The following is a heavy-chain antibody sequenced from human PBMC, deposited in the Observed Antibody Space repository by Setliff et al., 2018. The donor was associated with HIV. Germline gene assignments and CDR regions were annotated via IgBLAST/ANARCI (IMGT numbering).Heavy chain of an antibody. CDR3: ARALGIGGWYFDL. CDR1: GGSIRSSNW. D-gene: IGHD7-27*01. V-gene: IGHV4-4*02. CDR2: IYHSGTM. Sequence: LSLTCAVSGGSIRSSNWWSWVRQPPGKGLEWIGEIYHSGTMNYNPSLKSRVTISVDKSKNQFSLKLYSVTAADTAVYYCARALGIGGWYFDLWGRGTLVTVSS. J-gene: IGHJ2*01.